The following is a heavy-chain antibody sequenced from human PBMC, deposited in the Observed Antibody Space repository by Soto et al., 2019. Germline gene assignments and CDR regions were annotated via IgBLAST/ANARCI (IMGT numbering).Heavy chain of an antibody. D-gene: IGHD3-3*01. V-gene: IGHV4-61*03. J-gene: IGHJ4*02. CDR3: ARRSSFGFDS. Sequence: SETLSLTCTVSGGSISSGGYYWSWIRQPPGKRLEWIGYISYSGITHYSPSLKSRVAIAVDTSKNHFSLKLSSVTAADTAVYYCARRSSFGFDSWGQGTLVTVSS. CDR2: ISYSGIT. CDR1: GGSISSGGYY.